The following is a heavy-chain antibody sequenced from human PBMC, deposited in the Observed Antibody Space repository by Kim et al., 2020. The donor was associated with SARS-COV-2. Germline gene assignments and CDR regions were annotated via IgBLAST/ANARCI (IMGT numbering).Heavy chain of an antibody. CDR3: SRAICGGGCYPVGCYYMDV. V-gene: IGHV4-34*01. D-gene: IGHD2-21*01. J-gene: IGHJ6*03. CDR1: GGSFSSFY. Sequence: SETLSLTCVVYGGSFSSFYWNWVRQTPGKGLEWVGEMSDNGRSSYCPSLKSRGTISIDKSKNQFSLKLTPMTAADTAVYYCSRAICGGGCYPVGCYYMDV. CDR2: MSDNGRS.